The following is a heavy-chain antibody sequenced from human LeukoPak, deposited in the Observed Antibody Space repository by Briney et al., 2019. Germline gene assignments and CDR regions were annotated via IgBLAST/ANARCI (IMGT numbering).Heavy chain of an antibody. CDR1: GFSLRTSGMR. CDR3: ARSIVVPASVHFDY. Sequence: SGPALVKPTQTLTLTCTFSGFSLRTSGMRVGWIRQPPAKALEWLARIDWDDDKFYSTSLKTRLTISKDTSKNQVVLTMTNMDPVDTATYYCARSIVVPASVHFDYWGQGTLVTVSS. D-gene: IGHD2-2*01. CDR2: IDWDDDK. V-gene: IGHV2-70*04. J-gene: IGHJ4*02.